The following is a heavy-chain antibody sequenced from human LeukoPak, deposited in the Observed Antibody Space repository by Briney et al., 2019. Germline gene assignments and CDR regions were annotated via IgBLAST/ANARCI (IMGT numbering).Heavy chain of an antibody. Sequence: PGGSLRLSCAASGFTVSSNYMSWVRQAPGKGLEWVSVIYSGGSTYYADSVKGRFTISRDNSKNTLYLQMNSLRAEDTAVYYCARETGPPISSYYYYMDVWGKGTTVTVSS. J-gene: IGHJ6*03. D-gene: IGHD3-9*01. CDR2: IYSGGST. CDR3: ARETGPPISSYYYYMDV. CDR1: GFTVSSNY. V-gene: IGHV3-53*01.